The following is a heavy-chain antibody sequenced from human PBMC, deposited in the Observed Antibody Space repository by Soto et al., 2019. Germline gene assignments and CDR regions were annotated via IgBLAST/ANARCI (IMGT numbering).Heavy chain of an antibody. CDR1: GGSISSGGYY. CDR2: IYHSGST. D-gene: IGHD2-2*03. J-gene: IGHJ1*01. CDR3: ASGSGYCTNTSCSAEYFHH. V-gene: IGHV4-31*03. Sequence: QVQLQESGPGLVKPSQTLSLTCTVSGGSISSGGYYWSWIRQHPGKGLEWIGYIYHSGSTYYNPSLKSRLTMSVDTSKTQFSLKLTSVTAADTAVYYCASGSGYCTNTSCSAEYFHHWGQGTLVTVSS.